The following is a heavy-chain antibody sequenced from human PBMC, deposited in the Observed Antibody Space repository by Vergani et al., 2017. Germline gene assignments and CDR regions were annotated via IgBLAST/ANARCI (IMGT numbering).Heavy chain of an antibody. Sequence: EVQLVESGGGLVQPGGSLRLSCAASGFTFSSYAMSWVRQAPGKGLEWVSAISGSGGSTYYADSVKGRFTISRDNSKNTLYLQMNSLRAEDTAVYYCAKARPGSYYRAYDYYYMDVWGKGTTVTVSS. CDR3: AKARPGSYYRAYDYYYMDV. D-gene: IGHD3-10*01. J-gene: IGHJ6*03. CDR2: ISGSGGST. CDR1: GFTFSSYA. V-gene: IGHV3-23*04.